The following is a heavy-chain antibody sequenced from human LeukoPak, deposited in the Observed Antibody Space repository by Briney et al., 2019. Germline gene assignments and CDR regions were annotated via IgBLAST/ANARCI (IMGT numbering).Heavy chain of an antibody. V-gene: IGHV4-39*01. J-gene: IGHJ4*02. CDR1: GDSISSRSYY. D-gene: IGHD6-19*01. CDR2: IYYSGST. CDR3: ARLTGSGRYACDY. Sequence: PSETLSLTCTVSGDSISSRSYYWGWIRQPPGKGLEWIGSIYYSGSTYFNPSLKSRVTISVDTSKNQFSLRLSSVTAADAAVYYCARLTGSGRYACDYWGQGTLVTVSS.